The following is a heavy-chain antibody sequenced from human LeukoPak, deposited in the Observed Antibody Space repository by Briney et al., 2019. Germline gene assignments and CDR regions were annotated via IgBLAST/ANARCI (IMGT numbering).Heavy chain of an antibody. V-gene: IGHV1-18*04. CDR3: AKGQGTVTTVRSNWFDP. D-gene: IGHD4-11*01. CDR2: ISAYNGNT. CDR1: GYTFTAYY. Sequence: ASVKVSCKASGYTFTAYYMHWVRQAPGQGLEWMGWISAYNGNTNYAQKLQGRVTMTTDTSTITAYMELRSLRSDDTAVYYCAKGQGTVTTVRSNWFDPWGQGTLVTVSS. J-gene: IGHJ5*02.